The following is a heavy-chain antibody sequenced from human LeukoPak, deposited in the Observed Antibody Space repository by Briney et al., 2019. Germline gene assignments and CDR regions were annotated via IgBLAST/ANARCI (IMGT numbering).Heavy chain of an antibody. CDR2: ITSSSTYT. CDR3: ARDPYNGNYGDFYYYYMDV. J-gene: IGHJ6*03. V-gene: IGHV3-21*01. CDR1: GFTFSGYG. Sequence: GGSLRLSCAASGFTFSGYGMSWVRQAPGKGLEWVSSITSSSTYTFYADSVKGRFTISRDNAKNSLYLQMNSLRDEDTAIYYCARDPYNGNYGDFYYYYMDVWGKGTTVTISS. D-gene: IGHD1-26*01.